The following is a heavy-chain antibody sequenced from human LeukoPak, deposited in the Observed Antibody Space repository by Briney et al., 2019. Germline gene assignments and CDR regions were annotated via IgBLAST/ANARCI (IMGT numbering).Heavy chain of an antibody. V-gene: IGHV3-48*01. Sequence: GGSLRLSCAASGFTFSSYSMNWVRQAPGKGLEWVSYISSSSSTIYYADSVKGRFTISRDNAKNSLYLQMNSLRAEDTAVYYCARDGRQTYYYDSSGYSRPDYWGQGTLVTVSS. CDR1: GFTFSSYS. J-gene: IGHJ4*02. CDR2: ISSSSSTI. D-gene: IGHD3-22*01. CDR3: ARDGRQTYYYDSSGYSRPDY.